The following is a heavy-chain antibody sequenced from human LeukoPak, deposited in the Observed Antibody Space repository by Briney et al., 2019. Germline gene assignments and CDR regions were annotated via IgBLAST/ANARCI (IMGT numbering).Heavy chain of an antibody. CDR3: ARDPYDGNYFFDY. CDR1: GYTFTDYY. CDR2: INPNSGGT. V-gene: IGHV1-2*02. Sequence: ASVKVSCKASGYTFTDYYIHWVRQAPGQGLEWMGWINPNSGGTNYAQKFQGRVTMTRDTSIGTAYMDLSRLRSDDTAVYYCARDPYDGNYFFDYWGQGTLVTVAS. D-gene: IGHD3-3*01. J-gene: IGHJ4*02.